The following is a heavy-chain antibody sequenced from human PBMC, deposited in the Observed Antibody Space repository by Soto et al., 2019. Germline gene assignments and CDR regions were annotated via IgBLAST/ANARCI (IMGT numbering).Heavy chain of an antibody. CDR1: GGSISSGGYY. J-gene: IGHJ4*02. CDR2: ISYSGST. CDR3: ARDALSRDSI. Sequence: QVQLQESGPGLVKPSQTLSLTCTVSGGSISSGGYYWSWIRQHPGKGLEWIGYISYSGSTYYNPSLESRVTMSVDTSKNQFSLKLSSVTAAYTAVYYCARDALSRDSIWGQGTLVTVSS. V-gene: IGHV4-31*03. D-gene: IGHD3-22*01.